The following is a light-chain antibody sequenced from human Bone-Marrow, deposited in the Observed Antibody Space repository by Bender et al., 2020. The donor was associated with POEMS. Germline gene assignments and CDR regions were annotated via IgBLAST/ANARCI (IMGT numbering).Light chain of an antibody. CDR2: SNY. CDR3: SSYRTSSTPYV. Sequence: QSVLTQPPSASGTPGQSVIISCSGTDSNFGGNNVNWYQHLPGTAPRLVVYSNYQRPSGVPARFSASKSGNTASLTISGLQADDEAEYYCSSYRTSSTPYVFGTGTKVTVL. J-gene: IGLJ1*01. V-gene: IGLV1-44*01. CDR1: DSNFGGNN.